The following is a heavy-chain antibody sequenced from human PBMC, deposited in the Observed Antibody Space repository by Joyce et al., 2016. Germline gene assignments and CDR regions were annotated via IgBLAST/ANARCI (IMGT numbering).Heavy chain of an antibody. Sequence: QVQLVQSGAEVKKPGASVKVSCKASGYTFTSYAINWVRLATGQGLEWMGWMNPNRGNTCSAQKFQGRVTMTRNTSISTAYMELSSLRSEDTAVYYCARERNFGDLSFDPWGQGTLVTVSS. J-gene: IGHJ5*02. CDR3: ARERNFGDLSFDP. CDR1: GYTFTSYA. D-gene: IGHD4-17*01. CDR2: MNPNRGNT. V-gene: IGHV1-8*01.